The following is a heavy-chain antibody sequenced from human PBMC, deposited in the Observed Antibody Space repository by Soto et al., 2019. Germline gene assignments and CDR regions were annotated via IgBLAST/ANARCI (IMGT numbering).Heavy chain of an antibody. J-gene: IGHJ4*02. CDR3: ARWATYYDSSGYLRGGHFDY. CDR2: IYYSGST. D-gene: IGHD3-22*01. V-gene: IGHV4-30-4*01. CDR1: GGSISSGDYY. Sequence: QVQLQESGPGLVKPSQTLSLTCTVSGGSISSGDYYWSWIRQPPGKGLEWLGYIYYSGSTYYNPSLKSRVTISVDTSKNQFSLKLSSVTTADTAVYYCARWATYYDSSGYLRGGHFDYWGQGTLVTVSS.